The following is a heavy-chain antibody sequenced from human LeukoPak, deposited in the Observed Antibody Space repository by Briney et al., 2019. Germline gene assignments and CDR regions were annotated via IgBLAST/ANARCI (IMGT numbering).Heavy chain of an antibody. Sequence: ASVKVSCKASGYTLTSYGIAWVRQALEQGLDWMGWISAYNGNTNYAQKLQGRVTMTTDTSTSTAYMELSSLRSEDTAVYYCARSNRNYYMDVWGKGTTVTISS. CDR3: ARSNRNYYMDV. CDR1: GYTLTSYG. CDR2: ISAYNGNT. V-gene: IGHV1-18*01. J-gene: IGHJ6*03.